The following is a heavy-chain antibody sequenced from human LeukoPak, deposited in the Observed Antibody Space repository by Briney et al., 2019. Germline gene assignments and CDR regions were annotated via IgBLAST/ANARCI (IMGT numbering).Heavy chain of an antibody. CDR1: GYTFTTYY. V-gene: IGHV1-46*03. CDR3: ARELSSGYYYFDY. D-gene: IGHD3-22*01. CDR2: ISPGGGTT. J-gene: IGHJ4*02. Sequence: ASVTVSCKASGYTFTTYYMHWVRQAPGQGLEWMGIISPGGGTTSYAQKFQGRVTMTRDTSTSTVYMDLSSLRPEDTAVYYCARELSSGYYYFDYWGQGTLVTVSS.